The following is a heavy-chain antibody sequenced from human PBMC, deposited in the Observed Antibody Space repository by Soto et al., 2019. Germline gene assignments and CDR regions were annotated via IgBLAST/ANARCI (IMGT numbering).Heavy chain of an antibody. J-gene: IGHJ6*02. CDR3: ARDSAGYSSSWYSDYYGMDV. D-gene: IGHD6-13*01. CDR1: GYTFTSYG. Sequence: ASVKVSCKASGYTFTSYGISWVRQAPGQGLEWMGWISAYNGNTNYAQKLQGRVTMTTDTSTSTAYMELRSLRSDDTAVYYCARDSAGYSSSWYSDYYGMDVWGQGTTVTVSS. CDR2: ISAYNGNT. V-gene: IGHV1-18*01.